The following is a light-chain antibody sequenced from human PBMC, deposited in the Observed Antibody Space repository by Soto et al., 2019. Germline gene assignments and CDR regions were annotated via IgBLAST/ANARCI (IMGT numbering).Light chain of an antibody. CDR3: QQVKSYPRT. CDR2: DAS. J-gene: IGKJ4*01. Sequence: GDRVTITCRASQSISGWLAWYQQKPGKAPELLIYDASSLESGVPSRFSGSGSGTEFTLTISSLQPDDFATYYCQQVKSYPRTFGGGTKVDI. V-gene: IGKV1-5*01. CDR1: QSISGW.